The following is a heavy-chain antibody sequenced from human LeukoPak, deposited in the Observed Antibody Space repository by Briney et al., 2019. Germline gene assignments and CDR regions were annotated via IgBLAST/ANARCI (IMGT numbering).Heavy chain of an antibody. CDR3: ARGLPAGIDYFDY. J-gene: IGHJ4*02. D-gene: IGHD2-21*01. V-gene: IGHV3-7*01. CDR2: IKQDGSEN. Sequence: GGSLRLSCAASGFTFSSYWMTWVRQAPGKGLEWVANIKQDGSENYYVDSVKGRFTISRDNAKNSLYLQMNSLRAEDTAVYYCARGLPAGIDYFDYWGQGTLVTVS. CDR1: GFTFSSYW.